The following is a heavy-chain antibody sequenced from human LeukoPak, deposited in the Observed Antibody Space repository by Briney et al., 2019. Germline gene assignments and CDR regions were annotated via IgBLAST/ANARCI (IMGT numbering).Heavy chain of an antibody. CDR3: ANSGWSPKA. D-gene: IGHD6-19*01. V-gene: IGHV3-30*02. J-gene: IGHJ5*02. CDR2: IRYDGSKK. Sequence: GGSLRLSCAASGFTFSSYGMHWVRQAPGKGLEWVAFIRYDGSKKYYADSVKGRFTISRDNSKNTLYLQMNSLRAEDTAVYSCANSGWSPKAWGQGTLATVSS. CDR1: GFTFSSYG.